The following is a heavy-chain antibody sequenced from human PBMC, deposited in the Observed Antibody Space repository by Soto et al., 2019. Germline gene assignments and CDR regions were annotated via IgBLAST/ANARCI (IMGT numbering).Heavy chain of an antibody. CDR3: AKAYSNSWPNDWFDP. Sequence: EVQLLESGGGWLQPGGSLRLSCAASGFTFSSYAMNWVRQAPGKGLEWVSGITGSGAGSYYSDSVKGRFTLSRDNSKNTLYLQMNSLRAEDTAVYYCAKAYSNSWPNDWFDPWGQGTLVTVSS. CDR1: GFTFSSYA. J-gene: IGHJ5*02. V-gene: IGHV3-23*01. D-gene: IGHD6-13*01. CDR2: ITGSGAGS.